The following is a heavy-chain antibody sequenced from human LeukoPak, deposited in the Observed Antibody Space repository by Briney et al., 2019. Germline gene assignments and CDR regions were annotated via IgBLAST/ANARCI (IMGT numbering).Heavy chain of an antibody. CDR3: ARDFYETSGHYY. Sequence: PGRSLRLSCAASGFSFNTYAVHWVRQAPGMGLEWVALISYDGSNKYYADSVKGRFTISRDNSRNTLYLQMNSLRTEDTAVYYCARDFYETSGHYYWGQGTLVTVSS. CDR2: ISYDGSNK. J-gene: IGHJ4*02. CDR1: GFSFNTYA. V-gene: IGHV3-30-3*01. D-gene: IGHD3-22*01.